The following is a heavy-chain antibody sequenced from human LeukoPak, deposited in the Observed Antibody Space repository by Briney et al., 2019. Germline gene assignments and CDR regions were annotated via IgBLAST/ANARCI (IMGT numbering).Heavy chain of an antibody. CDR2: IYPGDSGT. Sequence: GESLKISCKGSGYSFTSYWIGWVRQMPGKGLGWMGIIYPGDSGTRYSPSFQGQVTISADKSISTAYLQWSSLKASDTAMYYCASMYSSGWSYFDYWGQGTLVTVSS. CDR3: ASMYSSGWSYFDY. J-gene: IGHJ4*02. V-gene: IGHV5-51*01. D-gene: IGHD6-19*01. CDR1: GYSFTSYW.